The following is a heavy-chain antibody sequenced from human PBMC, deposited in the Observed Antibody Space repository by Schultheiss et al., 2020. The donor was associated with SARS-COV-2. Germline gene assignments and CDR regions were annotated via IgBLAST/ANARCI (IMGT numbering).Heavy chain of an antibody. V-gene: IGHV1-2*02. J-gene: IGHJ6*02. CDR3: ARGQHYYDSSGYYVPYYGMDV. Sequence: ASVKVSCKASGYTFTGYYMHWVRQAPGQGLEWMGWINPNSGGTNYAQKLQGRVTMTTDTSTSTAYMELRSLRSDDTAVYYCARGQHYYDSSGYYVPYYGMDVWGQGTTVTVSS. CDR2: INPNSGGT. D-gene: IGHD3-22*01. CDR1: GYTFTGYY.